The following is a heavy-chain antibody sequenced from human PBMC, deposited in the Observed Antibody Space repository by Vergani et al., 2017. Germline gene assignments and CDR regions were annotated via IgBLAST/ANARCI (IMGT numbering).Heavy chain of an antibody. CDR1: TGSISSGGYY. J-gene: IGHJ4*02. CDR2: IYHSGST. D-gene: IGHD2/OR15-2a*01. CDR3: ARADHYTYYPDY. Sequence: QVQLQESGPGLVKPSQTLSLTCTVSTGSISSGGYYWRWIRQHPGKGLEWIGYIYHSGSTYYNPSLQSRITMSVDTSRNQFSLNLSSVTAADTAVYYCARADHYTYYPDYWGQGTLVTVSS. V-gene: IGHV4-31*03.